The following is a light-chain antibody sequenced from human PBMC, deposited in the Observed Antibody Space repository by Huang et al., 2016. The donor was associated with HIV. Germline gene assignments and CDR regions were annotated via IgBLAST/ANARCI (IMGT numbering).Light chain of an antibody. CDR1: QDISNS. J-gene: IGKJ4*01. CDR3: QQLKTYPVT. CDR2: AAS. Sequence: IQLTQSPSSLSASVGDRVTITCRASQDISNSLAWYQQKPGKAPKILVFAASTLQTAGPSRFSGAGSGTDFTLTISALQPDDFATYYCQQLKTYPVTFGGGTTV. V-gene: IGKV1-9*01.